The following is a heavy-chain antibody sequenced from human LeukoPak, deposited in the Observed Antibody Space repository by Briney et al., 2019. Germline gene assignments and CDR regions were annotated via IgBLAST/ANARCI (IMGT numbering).Heavy chain of an antibody. CDR2: IYYSGST. Sequence: RASETLPLTCTVSGGSISSYYWSWIRQPPGKGLEWIGYIYYSGSTNYNPSLKSRVTISVDTSKNQFSLKLSSVTAADTAVYYCARHQDYGDYGINSYYYYGMDVWGQGTTVTVSS. D-gene: IGHD4-17*01. V-gene: IGHV4-59*08. CDR3: ARHQDYGDYGINSYYYYGMDV. CDR1: GGSISSYY. J-gene: IGHJ6*02.